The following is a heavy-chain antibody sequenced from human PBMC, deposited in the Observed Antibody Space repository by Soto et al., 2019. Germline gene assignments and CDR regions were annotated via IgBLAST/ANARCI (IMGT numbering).Heavy chain of an antibody. D-gene: IGHD6-13*01. CDR2: IYYSGST. Sequence: XETLSLTCTVAGGSISSYYWSWIRQPPGKGLDWIGYIYYSGSTNYNPSLKSRVTISVDTSKNQFSLKLSSVTAADTAVYYCAREKPTSIAAAGFYGMDVWGQETTVTVS. J-gene: IGHJ6*02. V-gene: IGHV4-59*01. CDR3: AREKPTSIAAAGFYGMDV. CDR1: GGSISSYY.